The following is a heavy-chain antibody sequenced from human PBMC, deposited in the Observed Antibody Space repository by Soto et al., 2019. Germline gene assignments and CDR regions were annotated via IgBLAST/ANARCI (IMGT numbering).Heavy chain of an antibody. V-gene: IGHV4-59*01. CDR2: IFYTGST. D-gene: IGHD6-19*01. CDR3: ARVDSGWHDY. J-gene: IGHJ4*02. Sequence: PSETLFLTCTVSGGSISSYYWSWIRQPPGKGLEWIGYIFYTGSTDYNPSLKSRVTISVDTSKNEFSLKLTSVTAADTAVYYCARVDSGWHDYWGQGTLVTVPQ. CDR1: GGSISSYY.